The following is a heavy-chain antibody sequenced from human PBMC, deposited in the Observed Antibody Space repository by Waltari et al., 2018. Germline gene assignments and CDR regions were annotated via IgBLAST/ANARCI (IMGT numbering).Heavy chain of an antibody. J-gene: IGHJ4*02. V-gene: IGHV1-2*02. D-gene: IGHD3-3*01. Sequence: QVQLVQSGAEVKKPGASVKVTCKDPGDMFSDYHIHLVRQSPGQGPEWMGWVFPDTGGTNYAQKFQGRVTMTRDTSITTAYLELSRLRSDDTAIYYCARDFWSAGSRWGQGTLVTVSS. CDR3: ARDFWSAGSR. CDR1: GDMFSDYH. CDR2: VFPDTGGT.